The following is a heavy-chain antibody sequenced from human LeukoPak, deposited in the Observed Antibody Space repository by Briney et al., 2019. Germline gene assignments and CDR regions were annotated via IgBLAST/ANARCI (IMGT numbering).Heavy chain of an antibody. CDR1: GFTFSSYW. Sequence: GGSLRLSCAASGFTFSSYWMHWVRQAPGKGLVWVSRINSDGSSTSYADSVKGRFTTSRDNAKNTLYLQMNSLRAEDTAVDYCARVRFLEWSPFDYWGQGTLVTVSS. D-gene: IGHD3-3*01. CDR3: ARVRFLEWSPFDY. CDR2: INSDGSST. V-gene: IGHV3-74*01. J-gene: IGHJ4*02.